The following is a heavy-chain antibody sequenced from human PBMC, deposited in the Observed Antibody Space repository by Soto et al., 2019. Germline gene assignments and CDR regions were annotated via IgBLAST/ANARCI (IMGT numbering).Heavy chain of an antibody. D-gene: IGHD6-13*01. CDR2: ISWNSGSI. V-gene: IGHV3-9*01. Sequence: ESGGGLVQPGRSLRLSCAASGFTFDDYAMHWVRQAPGKGLEWVSGISWNSGSIGYADSVKGRFTISRDNAKNSLYLQMNSLRAEDTALYYCAKDRRGIAAAGAFDPWGQGTLVTVSS. J-gene: IGHJ5*02. CDR3: AKDRRGIAAAGAFDP. CDR1: GFTFDDYA.